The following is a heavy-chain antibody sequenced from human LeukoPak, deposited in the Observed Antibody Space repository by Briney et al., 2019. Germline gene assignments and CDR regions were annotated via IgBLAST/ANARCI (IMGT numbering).Heavy chain of an antibody. D-gene: IGHD2-21*01. V-gene: IGHV1-69*04. Sequence: GASVKVSCKASGGTFSSYAISWVRQAPGQGLEWMGRIIPILGIANYAQKFQGRVTITAGKSTSTGYMELRSLRSEDTAVSYCAIGYCGGECYSGGDYWGQGPLVPVSS. CDR1: GGTFSSYA. CDR3: AIGYCGGECYSGGDY. J-gene: IGHJ4*02. CDR2: IIPILGIA.